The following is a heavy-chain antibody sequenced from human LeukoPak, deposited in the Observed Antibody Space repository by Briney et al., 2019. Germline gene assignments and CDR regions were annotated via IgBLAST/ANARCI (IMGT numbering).Heavy chain of an antibody. J-gene: IGHJ3*01. CDR1: GFTFSDYH. Sequence: TGGSLRLSCTASGFTFSDYHMTWMRLAPGKGPEWISYISSSGSTTYYAASVKGRFTISRDNARNSLHLQMNSLRVEDTAVYYCGKEPATVVWGQGTLVTVSS. D-gene: IGHD2-2*01. V-gene: IGHV3-11*01. CDR2: ISSSGSTT. CDR3: GKEPATVV.